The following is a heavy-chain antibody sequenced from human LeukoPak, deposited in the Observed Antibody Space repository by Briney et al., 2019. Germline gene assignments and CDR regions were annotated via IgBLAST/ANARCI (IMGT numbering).Heavy chain of an antibody. D-gene: IGHD6-19*01. CDR3: ARESGSGWYGIDY. Sequence: ASVKVSCKASGYTFAGYYMHWVRRAPGQGLEWMGRINPNSGGTNYAQKFQGRVTMTRDTSISTAYMELSRLRSDDTAVYYCARESGSGWYGIDYWGQGTLVTVSS. V-gene: IGHV1-2*06. J-gene: IGHJ4*02. CDR2: INPNSGGT. CDR1: GYTFAGYY.